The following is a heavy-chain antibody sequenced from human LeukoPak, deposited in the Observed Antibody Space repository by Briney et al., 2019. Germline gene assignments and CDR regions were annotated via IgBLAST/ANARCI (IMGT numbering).Heavy chain of an antibody. CDR3: ATSPPYCGGDCYFDY. CDR1: GGSISSYY. V-gene: IGHV4-59*08. D-gene: IGHD2-21*02. CDR2: IYYSGST. J-gene: IGHJ4*02. Sequence: SETLSLTCTVSGGSISSYYWSWIRQPPGKGLEWIGYIYYSGSTNYNPSLKSRVTISVDTSKNQFSLKLSSVTAADTAVYYCATSPPYCGGDCYFDYWGQGTLVTVSS.